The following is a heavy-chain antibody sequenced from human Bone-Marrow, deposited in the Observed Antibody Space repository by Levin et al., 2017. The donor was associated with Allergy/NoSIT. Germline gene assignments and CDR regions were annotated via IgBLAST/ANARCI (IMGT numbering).Heavy chain of an antibody. CDR2: ITGSSSSI. V-gene: IGHV3-48*04. CDR1: GFTFSPYS. J-gene: IGHJ4*02. D-gene: IGHD3-22*01. CDR3: ASSNGYLDY. Sequence: GESLKISCAASGFTFSPYSMNWVRQAPGKGLEWISYITGSSSSIYYADSVKGRFTISRDNAKNSVYLQMSSLRAEDTAVYYCASSNGYLDYWGQGILVTVSS.